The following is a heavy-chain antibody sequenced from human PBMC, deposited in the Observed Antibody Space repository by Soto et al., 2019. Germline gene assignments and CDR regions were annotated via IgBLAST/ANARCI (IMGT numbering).Heavy chain of an antibody. CDR1: GYTFTSYD. J-gene: IGHJ6*03. V-gene: IGHV1-8*01. D-gene: IGHD4-17*01. CDR2: MNPNSGNT. CDR3: ARGISSGDYAYYYSSYYMDV. Sequence: GASVKVSCKASGYTFTSYDINWVRQATGQGLEWMGWMNPNSGNTGYAQKFQGRVTMTRNTYISTAYMELSSLRSEDTAVYYCARGISSGDYAYYYSSYYMDVWGKGPTLTVYS.